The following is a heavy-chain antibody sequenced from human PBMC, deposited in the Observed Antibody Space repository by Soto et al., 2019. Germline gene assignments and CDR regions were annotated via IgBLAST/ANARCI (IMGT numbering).Heavy chain of an antibody. D-gene: IGHD3-9*01. V-gene: IGHV3-33*01. Sequence: PGGSLRLSCAASGFTFSSYGMHWVRQAPGKGLEWVAVIWYDGSNKYYADSVKGRFTISRDNSKNTLYLQMNSLRAEDTAVYYCARGLFRYFDWLSQGYYYYAMDVWRQGSTVTVSS. J-gene: IGHJ6*02. CDR2: IWYDGSNK. CDR3: ARGLFRYFDWLSQGYYYYAMDV. CDR1: GFTFSSYG.